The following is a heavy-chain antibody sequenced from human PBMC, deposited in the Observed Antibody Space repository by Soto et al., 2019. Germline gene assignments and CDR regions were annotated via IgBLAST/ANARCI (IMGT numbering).Heavy chain of an antibody. J-gene: IGHJ4*02. D-gene: IGHD1-26*01. CDR2: IIPILGIA. CDR1: GGTFSSYT. CDR3: ARVGGSDTFDY. Sequence: QVQLVQSGAEVKKPGSSVKVSCKASGGTFSSYTISWVRQAPGQGREWMGRIIPILGIANYAQKFQGRVTITADKSTSTAYMELSSLRSEDTAVYYCARVGGSDTFDYWGQGTLVTVSS. V-gene: IGHV1-69*02.